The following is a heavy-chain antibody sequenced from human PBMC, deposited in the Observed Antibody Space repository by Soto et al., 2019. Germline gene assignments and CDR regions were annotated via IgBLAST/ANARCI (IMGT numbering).Heavy chain of an antibody. CDR2: IKSKTDGGTT. CDR3: TTGVSLGMDGEFP. V-gene: IGHV3-15*01. Sequence: EVQLVESGGGLVKPGGSLRLSCAASGFTFSNAWMSWVRQAPGKGLEWVGRIKSKTDGGTTDYAAPVKGRFTISRDDSKNTLYLQMNSLKTEDTAVYYCTTGVSLGMDGEFPWGQGTLVTVSS. J-gene: IGHJ5*02. D-gene: IGHD7-27*01. CDR1: GFTFSNAW.